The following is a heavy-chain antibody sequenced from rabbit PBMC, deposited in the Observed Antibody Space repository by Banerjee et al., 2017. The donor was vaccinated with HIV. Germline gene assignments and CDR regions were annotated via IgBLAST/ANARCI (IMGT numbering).Heavy chain of an antibody. D-gene: IGHD1-1*01. CDR3: ARRYANSSAYFNL. V-gene: IGHV1S45*01. J-gene: IGHJ4*01. CDR1: GFSFSSYYY. Sequence: QQQLEESGGGLVKPEGSLTLTCTASGFSFSSYYYMCWVRQAPGKGLEWIGCIYASSGGTWYASWAKGRFTISKTSSTTVTLQMTSLTAADTATYFCARRYANSSAYFNLWGQGTLVTVS. CDR2: IYASSGGT.